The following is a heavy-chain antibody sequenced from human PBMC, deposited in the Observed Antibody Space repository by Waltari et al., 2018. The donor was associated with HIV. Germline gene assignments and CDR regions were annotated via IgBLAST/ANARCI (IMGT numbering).Heavy chain of an antibody. J-gene: IGHJ4*02. Sequence: QVQLQESGPGLVKSSETLSLTCTVSGGSIGSSYNYWGWIRQPPGKGLEWIGSIDYSGTTYYNPSLKSRVTISVDTSKNQFSLKLTSVTAADTTVYYCARLGSGNYFPTRIDYWGQGILVTVSS. CDR1: GGSIGSSYNY. D-gene: IGHD3-10*01. V-gene: IGHV4-39*01. CDR2: IDYSGTT. CDR3: ARLGSGNYFPTRIDY.